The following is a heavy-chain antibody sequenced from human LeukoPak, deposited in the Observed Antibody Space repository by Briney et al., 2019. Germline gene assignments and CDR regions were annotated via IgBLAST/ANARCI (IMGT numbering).Heavy chain of an antibody. CDR1: GFTFSSYW. CDR3: AKDLYGDYVNVAFDI. V-gene: IGHV3-74*01. D-gene: IGHD4-17*01. J-gene: IGHJ3*02. CDR2: INSDGSST. Sequence: GGSLRLSCAASGFTFSSYWMHWVRQAPGKGLVWVSRINSDGSSTSYADSVKGRFTISRDNAKNTLYLQMNSLRVEDTAVYYCAKDLYGDYVNVAFDIWGQGTMVTVSS.